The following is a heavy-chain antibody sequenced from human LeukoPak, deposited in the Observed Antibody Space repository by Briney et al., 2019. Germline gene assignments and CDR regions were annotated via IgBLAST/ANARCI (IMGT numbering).Heavy chain of an antibody. J-gene: IGHJ4*02. D-gene: IGHD3-10*01. Sequence: ASVKVSCKTSGYTFTGYNMNWVRQAPGQGLEWRGWINPNSGGTNYAQKFQGRVTMTRDTSISTAYMELSRLRSDDTAVYYCARREVYGSGFPAIFDYWGQGTLVTVSS. CDR3: ARREVYGSGFPAIFDY. V-gene: IGHV1-2*02. CDR2: INPNSGGT. CDR1: GYTFTGYN.